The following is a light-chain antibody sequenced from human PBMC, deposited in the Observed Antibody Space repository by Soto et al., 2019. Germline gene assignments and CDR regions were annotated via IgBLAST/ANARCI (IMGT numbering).Light chain of an antibody. Sequence: VMTQSPTTLSLSAGERATLSCRASQSVNSNLAWYQQKPGQAPRLLIYGASTRATGIPARFSGSGSGTEFTITISSLQSEDFAVYYCQQYGNSPITFGQGTRLEIK. CDR1: QSVNSN. CDR2: GAS. J-gene: IGKJ5*01. V-gene: IGKV3-15*01. CDR3: QQYGNSPIT.